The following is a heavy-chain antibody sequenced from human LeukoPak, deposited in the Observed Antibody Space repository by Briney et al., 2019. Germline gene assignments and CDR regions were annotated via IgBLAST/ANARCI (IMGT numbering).Heavy chain of an antibody. CDR2: NT. J-gene: IGHJ4*02. CDR3: ARGSGGSFDY. Sequence: NTNYAQKLQGRVTMSTDTSTNTAYLELRSLTSDDTAVYYCARGSGGSFDYWGQGTLVTVSS. D-gene: IGHD2-15*01. V-gene: IGHV1-18*01.